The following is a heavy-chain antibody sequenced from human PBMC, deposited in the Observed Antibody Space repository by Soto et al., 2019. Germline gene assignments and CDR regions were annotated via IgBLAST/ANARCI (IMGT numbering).Heavy chain of an antibody. CDR2: IIPILGIA. J-gene: IGHJ6*02. D-gene: IGHD6-6*01. V-gene: IGHV1-69*02. CDR1: GGTFSSYT. Sequence: SVKVSCKASGGTFSSYTISWVRQAPGQGLEWMGRIIPILGIANYAQKFQGRVTITADKSTSTAYMELSSLRSEDTAVYYCARVTSSSGDPLYVWGQGTTVTVSS. CDR3: ARVTSSSGDPLYV.